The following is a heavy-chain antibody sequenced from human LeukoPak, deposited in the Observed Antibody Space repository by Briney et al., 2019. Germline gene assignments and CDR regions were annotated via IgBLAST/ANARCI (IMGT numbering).Heavy chain of an antibody. CDR1: GYTFITYA. D-gene: IGHD3-22*01. Sequence: ASVKVSCKASGYTFITYAIHWVRQAPGQRLEWMGWINGGNGNTKYLENFQGRVTITADESTSTAYMELSSLRSEDTAVYYCARDWGYSSGYYEFDYWGQGTLVTVSS. J-gene: IGHJ4*02. V-gene: IGHV1-3*01. CDR2: INGGNGNT. CDR3: ARDWGYSSGYYEFDY.